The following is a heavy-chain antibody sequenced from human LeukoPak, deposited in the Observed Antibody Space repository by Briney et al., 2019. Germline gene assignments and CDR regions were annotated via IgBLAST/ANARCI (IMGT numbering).Heavy chain of an antibody. CDR1: GGSISSSSYY. D-gene: IGHD3-22*01. CDR2: IYYSGST. CDR3: ARGSSGYYALDY. Sequence: SETLSLTCTVSGGSISSSSYYWGWIRQPPGKGLEWIGSIYYSGSTYYNPSLKSRVTISVDTSKNQFSLKLSSVTAADTAVYYCARGSSGYYALDYWGQGTLVTVSS. J-gene: IGHJ4*02. V-gene: IGHV4-39*07.